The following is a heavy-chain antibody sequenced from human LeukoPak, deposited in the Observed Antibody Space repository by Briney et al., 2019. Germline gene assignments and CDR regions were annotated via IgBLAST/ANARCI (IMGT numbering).Heavy chain of an antibody. CDR2: ISWNSGSI. CDR1: GFTFDDYA. Sequence: GRFLRLSCAASGFTFDDYAMHWVRQAPGKGLEWVSGISWNSGSIGYADSVKGRFTISRDNAKNSLYLQMNSLRAEDTALYYCAKDIGRFPHALDIWGQGTMVTVSS. D-gene: IGHD2-21*01. CDR3: AKDIGRFPHALDI. V-gene: IGHV3-9*01. J-gene: IGHJ3*02.